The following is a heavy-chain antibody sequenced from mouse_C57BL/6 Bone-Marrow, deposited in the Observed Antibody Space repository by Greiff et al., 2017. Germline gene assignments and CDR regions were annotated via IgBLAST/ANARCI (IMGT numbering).Heavy chain of an antibody. CDR3: TSIYYDYEAWFAY. D-gene: IGHD2-4*01. J-gene: IGHJ3*01. Sequence: VQLKQSGAELVRPGASVKLSCTASGFNIKDDYMHWVKQRPEQGLEWIGWLDPENGDTEYGAKFQGKATITSDTSSNTAYLQLSSLTSEDTAFYYFTSIYYDYEAWFAYWGQGTLVTVSA. V-gene: IGHV14-4*01. CDR1: GFNIKDDY. CDR2: LDPENGDT.